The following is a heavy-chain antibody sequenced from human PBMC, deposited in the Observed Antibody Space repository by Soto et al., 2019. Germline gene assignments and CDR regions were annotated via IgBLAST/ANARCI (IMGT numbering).Heavy chain of an antibody. D-gene: IGHD6-19*01. CDR1: GFTFSNAW. J-gene: IGHJ4*02. CDR2: IKSKTDGGTT. Sequence: VGSLRLSCAASGFTFSNAWMSWVRQAPGKGLEWVGRIKSKTDGGTTDYAAPVKGRFTISRDDSKNTLYLQMNSLKTEDTAVYYCTTVITSYSSGYKDYWGQGTLVTVSS. V-gene: IGHV3-15*01. CDR3: TTVITSYSSGYKDY.